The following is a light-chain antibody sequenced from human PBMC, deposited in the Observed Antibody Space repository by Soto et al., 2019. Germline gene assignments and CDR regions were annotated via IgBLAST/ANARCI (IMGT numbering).Light chain of an antibody. CDR2: EGS. J-gene: IGLJ1*01. V-gene: IGLV2-23*01. Sequence: QSVLTQPASVSGSPGQSITISCTGTTRDVGNYNFVSWYQHHPAKAPKLLIYEGSKRPSGVSSRFSGSKSGNTASLTISGLQAGDEADYYCCSYAGERYVFGTGTKVTVL. CDR1: TRDVGNYNF. CDR3: CSYAGERYV.